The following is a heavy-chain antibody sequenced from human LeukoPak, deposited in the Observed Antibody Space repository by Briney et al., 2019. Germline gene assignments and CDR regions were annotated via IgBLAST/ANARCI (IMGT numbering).Heavy chain of an antibody. J-gene: IGHJ4*02. V-gene: IGHV4-39*01. CDR3: ASGAIAARDY. Sequence: SETLSLTCTVSGGSISSSSYYWGWIRQPPGKGLEWIGSIYYSGSTYYNPSLKSRVTISVDTSKNQFSLKLGSVTAADTAVYYCASGAIAARDYWGQGTLVTVSS. CDR2: IYYSGST. CDR1: GGSISSSSYY. D-gene: IGHD6-6*01.